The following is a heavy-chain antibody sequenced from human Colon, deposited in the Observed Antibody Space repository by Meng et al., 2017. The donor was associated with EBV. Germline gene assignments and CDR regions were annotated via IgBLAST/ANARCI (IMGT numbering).Heavy chain of an antibody. D-gene: IGHD2-2*03. CDR3: ARTFGYCSNNNCPRTLGY. J-gene: IGHJ4*02. V-gene: IGHV4-34*02. Sequence: QVQLPQLGAGLLKPSETLSLTCGVSGGSLSGYYWSWIRHFPGRTLEFIGDINHSGSANYNPSLRSRVTISVDTSKNQIFLNLHSVTAADTAVYHCARTFGYCSNNNCPRTLGYWGQGTLVTVSS. CDR2: INHSGSA. CDR1: GGSLSGYY.